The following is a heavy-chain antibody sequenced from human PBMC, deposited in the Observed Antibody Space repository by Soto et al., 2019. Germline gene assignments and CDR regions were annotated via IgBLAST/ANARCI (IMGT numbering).Heavy chain of an antibody. CDR1: GGTFSSYR. V-gene: IGHV1-69*13. CDR3: VRDSGATLSGF. Sequence: GASVKVSCKDPGGTFSSYRINWVRQAPGQGLEWVGGIVPIYRTADYAQKFQGRVTITADESAPTSYMNLRSLKSQDSAVYSCVRDSGATLSGFWGQGTLVTVSS. D-gene: IGHD6-25*01. J-gene: IGHJ1*01. CDR2: IVPIYRTA.